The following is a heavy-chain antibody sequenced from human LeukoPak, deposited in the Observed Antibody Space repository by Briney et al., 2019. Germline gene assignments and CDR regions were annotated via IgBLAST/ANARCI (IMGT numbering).Heavy chain of an antibody. J-gene: IGHJ4*02. CDR3: ARVVGYDFWSGYYFDY. CDR2: INPNSGGT. V-gene: IGHV1-2*02. CDR1: GYTFTGYY. Sequence: ASVKVSCKASGYTFTGYYMHWVRQAPGQGLEWMGWINPNSGGTNYAQKFQGRVTMTRDTSISTAYMELSRLRSDDTAVYYCARVVGYDFWSGYYFDYWGQGTLVTVSS. D-gene: IGHD3-3*01.